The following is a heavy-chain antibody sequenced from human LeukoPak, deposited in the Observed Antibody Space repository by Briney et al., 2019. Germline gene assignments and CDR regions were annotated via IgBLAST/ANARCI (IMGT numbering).Heavy chain of an antibody. V-gene: IGHV4-38-2*02. Sequence: SETLSLTCGVSGYSISSGYYWGWIRQPPGKGLEWIASMSQSGIIYYNPSIKSRVTISLDTSKNQFSLKLTSVTAADTAVYYCAREGRDMSTVTSFDSWGQGTLVIVSS. CDR2: MSQSGII. J-gene: IGHJ4*02. D-gene: IGHD4-17*01. CDR3: AREGRDMSTVTSFDS. CDR1: GYSISSGYY.